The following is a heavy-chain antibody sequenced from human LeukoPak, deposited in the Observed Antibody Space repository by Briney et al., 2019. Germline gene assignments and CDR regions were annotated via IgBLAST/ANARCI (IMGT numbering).Heavy chain of an antibody. CDR2: MNPNSGNT. V-gene: IGHV1-8*03. Sequence: GASVKVSCKASGYTFTSYDINWVRQATGQGLEWMGWMNPNSGNTGYAQKFQGRVTITRNTSISTAYMELRSLRSDDTAVYYCARDSRAYGSGSYSYFGYWGQGTLVTVSS. J-gene: IGHJ4*02. CDR1: GYTFTSYD. CDR3: ARDSRAYGSGSYSYFGY. D-gene: IGHD3-10*01.